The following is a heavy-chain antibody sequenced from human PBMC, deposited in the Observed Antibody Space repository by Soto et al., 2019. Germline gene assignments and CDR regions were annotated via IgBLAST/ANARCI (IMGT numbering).Heavy chain of an antibody. CDR2: ITSSGVTT. D-gene: IGHD4-17*01. Sequence: QAGGSLRLSCAASGFTFSSYEMNWVRQAPGKGLEWVSSITSSGVTTYYADSVKGRFTISRDNAKNSLYLQMNSLRAEDTAVYYCARPGPDYASSWWAFDYWGQGTLVTVSS. J-gene: IGHJ4*02. V-gene: IGHV3-48*03. CDR1: GFTFSSYE. CDR3: ARPGPDYASSWWAFDY.